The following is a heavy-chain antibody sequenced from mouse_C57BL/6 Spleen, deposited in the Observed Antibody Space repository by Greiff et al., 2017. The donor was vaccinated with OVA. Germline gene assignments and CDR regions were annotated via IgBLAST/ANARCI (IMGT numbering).Heavy chain of an antibody. J-gene: IGHJ1*03. V-gene: IGHV1-81*01. CDR1: GYTFTSYG. Sequence: VQLQQSGAELAKPGASVTLSCKASGYTFTSYGISWVKQRPGQGLEWIGEINPRSGNTYYNEKFKSKATLTADKSSSTAYMELRSLTSEDSAVYFCARDNGYYFWYFDVWGTGTTVTVSS. CDR2: INPRSGNT. D-gene: IGHD2-3*01. CDR3: ARDNGYYFWYFDV.